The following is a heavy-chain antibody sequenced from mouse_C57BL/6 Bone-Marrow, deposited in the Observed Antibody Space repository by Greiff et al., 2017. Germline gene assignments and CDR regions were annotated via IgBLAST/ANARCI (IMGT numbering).Heavy chain of an antibody. J-gene: IGHJ3*01. Sequence: EVMLVESGGGLVQPKGSLKLSCAASGFSFNTYAMNWVRQAPGKGLEWVARIRSKSNNYATYYADSVKDRFTISRDDSESMLYLQMNNLKTEDTAMYYCVGEGYGSSYEAWFAYWGQGTLVTVSA. D-gene: IGHD1-1*01. CDR1: GFSFNTYA. V-gene: IGHV10-1*01. CDR2: IRSKSNNYAT. CDR3: VGEGYGSSYEAWFAY.